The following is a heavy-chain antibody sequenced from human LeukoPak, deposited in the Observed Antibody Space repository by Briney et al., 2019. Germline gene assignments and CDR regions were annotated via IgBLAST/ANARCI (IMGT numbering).Heavy chain of an antibody. CDR2: TNPLDSET. V-gene: IGHV5-51*01. Sequence: GESLKISCQASGYSFTNNWIGWVRQMSGRGLEWMGITNPLDSETRYSPSFQGQVTISVDKSINTAYLQWSSLKASDTAMYYCARLVSGSWAGNFDSWGQGTLVTVSS. D-gene: IGHD6-13*01. J-gene: IGHJ4*02. CDR3: ARLVSGSWAGNFDS. CDR1: GYSFTNNW.